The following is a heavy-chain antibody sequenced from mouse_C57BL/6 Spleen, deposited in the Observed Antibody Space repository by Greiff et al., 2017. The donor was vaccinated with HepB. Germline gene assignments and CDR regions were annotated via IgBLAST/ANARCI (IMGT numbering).Heavy chain of an antibody. CDR2: INPSNGGT. V-gene: IGHV1-53*01. CDR3: ASSRYYRRSLYFYV. J-gene: IGHJ1*03. CDR1: GYTFTSYW. Sequence: QVQLQQPGTELVKPGASVKLSCKASGYTFTSYWMHWVKQRPGQGLEWIGNINPSNGGTTYNEKLKSKATMTVEKSSSTAYMQLSSLTSEVSSVYYCASSRYYRRSLYFYVWGTGPPVTVSS. D-gene: IGHD1-1*01.